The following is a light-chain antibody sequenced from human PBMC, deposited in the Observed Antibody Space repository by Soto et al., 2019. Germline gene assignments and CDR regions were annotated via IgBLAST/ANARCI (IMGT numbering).Light chain of an antibody. Sequence: EVLFNTSPVTLSLSPGERATLSCRASQSFRGLLAWYQQKPGQAPRLLIYDAHNRATGIPPRFSGSGSGTDFTLTISSLEPEDSAVYYCQQRHMWPITFGQGTRLEI. CDR3: QQRHMWPIT. J-gene: IGKJ5*01. CDR1: QSFRGL. V-gene: IGKV3-11*01. CDR2: DAH.